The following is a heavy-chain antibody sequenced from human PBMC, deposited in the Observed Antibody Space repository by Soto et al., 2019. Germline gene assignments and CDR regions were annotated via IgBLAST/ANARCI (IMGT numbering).Heavy chain of an antibody. CDR3: ARLSFPRGLVVVPAAIEGSGYYYYGMDV. CDR1: GGSISSSSYY. J-gene: IGHJ6*02. Sequence: PSETLSLTCTVSGGSISSSSYYWGWIRQPPGKGLEWIGSIYYSGSTYYNPSLKSRVTISVDTSKNQFSLKLSSVTAADTAVYYCARLSFPRGLVVVPAAIEGSGYYYYGMDVWGQGTTVTAP. D-gene: IGHD2-2*02. V-gene: IGHV4-39*01. CDR2: IYYSGST.